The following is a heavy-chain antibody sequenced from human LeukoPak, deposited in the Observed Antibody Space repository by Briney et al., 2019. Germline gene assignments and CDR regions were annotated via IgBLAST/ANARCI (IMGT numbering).Heavy chain of an antibody. CDR3: VRPASYYDGLDY. CDR2: IYPDDFDT. J-gene: IGHJ4*02. D-gene: IGHD3-22*01. V-gene: IGHV5-51*01. Sequence: GESLKISCKGSGYRFATYWIGWVPQIPGKGLEWMGLIYPDDFDTTYSPSYQGQVSISADKSISTAYLQWSSLKTSDTAMYYCVRPASYYDGLDYWGQGTLVTVSS. CDR1: GYRFATYW.